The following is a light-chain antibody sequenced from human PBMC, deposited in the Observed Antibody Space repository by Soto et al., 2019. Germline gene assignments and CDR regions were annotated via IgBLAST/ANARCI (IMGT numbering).Light chain of an antibody. Sequence: QSALTQPASVSGSPGQSITISCTGTSSDVGGYNYVSWYQQHPGKAPKLMIYDVSNRPSGVSNRFSGSKSGNTASLTISGLQAEDEADYYCSSYTSRVFGGGTKVTAL. CDR1: SSDVGGYNY. V-gene: IGLV2-14*01. CDR3: SSYTSRV. CDR2: DVS. J-gene: IGLJ2*01.